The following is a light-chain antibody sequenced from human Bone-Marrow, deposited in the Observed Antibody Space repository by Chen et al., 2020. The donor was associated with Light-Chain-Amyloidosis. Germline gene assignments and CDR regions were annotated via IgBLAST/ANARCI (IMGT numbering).Light chain of an antibody. CDR1: NIGSTS. Sequence: SYVLTQPSAVSVAPGLTATIACGGNNIGSTSVHWYQQTPGQAPLLVVYDDSDRPSGIPERFSGSNAVHTASLTISRVDAGDDADYYFQVWDRSSDRPVFGGGTKLTVL. J-gene: IGLJ3*02. V-gene: IGLV3-21*02. CDR2: DDS. CDR3: QVWDRSSDRPV.